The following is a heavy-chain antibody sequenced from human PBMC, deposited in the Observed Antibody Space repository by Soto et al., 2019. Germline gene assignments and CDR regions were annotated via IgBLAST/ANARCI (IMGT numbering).Heavy chain of an antibody. D-gene: IGHD1-1*01. V-gene: IGHV3-21*01. J-gene: IGHJ6*02. CDR2: ISSSSTFI. Sequence: PVGSLRLSCAASGFTFNSYSMNCFLQSPVKVLEWVSSISSSSTFIYDADSVKGRFSISRDNAKNSLFLQMNSLRAEDTAVYFCARGRPTGYSYYGMDVWGQGTTVTVSS. CDR3: ARGRPTGYSYYGMDV. CDR1: GFTFNSYS.